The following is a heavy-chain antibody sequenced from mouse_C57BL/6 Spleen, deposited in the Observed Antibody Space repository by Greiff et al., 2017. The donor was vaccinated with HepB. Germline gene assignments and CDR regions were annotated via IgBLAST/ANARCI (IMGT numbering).Heavy chain of an antibody. J-gene: IGHJ4*01. CDR2: INPSSGYT. CDR3: ARPYAMDY. V-gene: IGHV1-7*01. Sequence: QVHVKQSGAELAKPGASAKLSCKASGYTFTSYWMHWVKQRHGQGLEWIGYINPSSGYTKYNQKFKDKATLTADKSSSTAYMQLSSLTYEDSAVYYCARPYAMDYWGQGPSVTVSS. CDR1: GYTFTSYW.